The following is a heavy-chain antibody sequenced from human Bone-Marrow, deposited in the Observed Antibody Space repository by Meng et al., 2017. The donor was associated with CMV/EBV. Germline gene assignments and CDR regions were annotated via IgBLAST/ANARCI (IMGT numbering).Heavy chain of an antibody. V-gene: IGHV3-33*01. CDR3: ARGNQFWGLSPLGAFDI. J-gene: IGHJ3*02. D-gene: IGHD3-10*01. Sequence: FTFSTYGMPWVRQAPGKGLEWVAVIWHDGSKNFYADSVKGRFTISRDNSKNTSSLQMNSLRVEDTAVYYCARGNQFWGLSPLGAFDIWGQGTMVTVSS. CDR2: IWHDGSKN. CDR1: FTFSTYG.